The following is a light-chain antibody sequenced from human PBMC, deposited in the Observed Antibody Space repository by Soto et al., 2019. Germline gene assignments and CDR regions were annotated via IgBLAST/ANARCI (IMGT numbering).Light chain of an antibody. Sequence: EIVLTQSPGTLSLSPGERATLSCRASQSVSSSYLAWYQQKPGQAPRFLIYGASTRATGIPDRFSGSGSGTNLTLTISRLEPEDFAVYYCQQYCTSPTTFGQGTKVEIK. V-gene: IGKV3-20*01. CDR3: QQYCTSPTT. CDR1: QSVSSSY. J-gene: IGKJ1*01. CDR2: GAS.